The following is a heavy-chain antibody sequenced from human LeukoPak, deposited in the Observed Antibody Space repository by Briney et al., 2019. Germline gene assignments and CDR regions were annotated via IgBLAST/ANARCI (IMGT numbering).Heavy chain of an antibody. CDR1: GGAFNSFA. Sequence: GSSVKVSCKASGGAFNSFAISWVRQAPGQGLEWMGVIIPVFGTSNYAQKFQGRVAITADESTATAYMELTSLRSEDTALYYCGSVNYSDSSGNYRLDYWGQGTLVTVSS. CDR2: IIPVFGTS. D-gene: IGHD3-22*01. CDR3: GSVNYSDSSGNYRLDY. V-gene: IGHV1-69*01. J-gene: IGHJ4*02.